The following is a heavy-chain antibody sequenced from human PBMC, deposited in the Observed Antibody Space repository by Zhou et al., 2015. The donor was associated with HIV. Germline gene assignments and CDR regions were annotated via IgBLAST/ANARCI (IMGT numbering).Heavy chain of an antibody. CDR3: ARDKGGDGYNYSPHFDY. CDR2: INAGNGNT. Sequence: QVQLVQSGAEEKKPGASVKVSCKASGYTFTSYAMHWVRQAPGQRLEWMGWINAGNGNTKYSQKFQGRVTITRDTSASTAYMELSSLRSEDTAVYYCARDKGGDGYNYSPHFDYWGQGTLVTVSS. CDR1: GYTFTSYA. V-gene: IGHV1-3*05. J-gene: IGHJ4*02. D-gene: IGHD5-24*01.